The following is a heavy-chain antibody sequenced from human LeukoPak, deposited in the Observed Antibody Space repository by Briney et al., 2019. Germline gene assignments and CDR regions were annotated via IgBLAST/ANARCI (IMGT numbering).Heavy chain of an antibody. CDR1: GGSISSTSFY. CDR2: IHFGGST. V-gene: IGHV4-39*07. Sequence: SETLSLTCSVSGGSISSTSFYWGWVRQPPGKGLEWIGNIHFGGSTYYNPALKSRVTISVDTSKNQFSLKLTSVTAADTAVYYCVTNPRLLRGVIPNLFDSWGQGTLVTVSS. J-gene: IGHJ4*02. CDR3: VTNPRLLRGVIPNLFDS. D-gene: IGHD3-10*01.